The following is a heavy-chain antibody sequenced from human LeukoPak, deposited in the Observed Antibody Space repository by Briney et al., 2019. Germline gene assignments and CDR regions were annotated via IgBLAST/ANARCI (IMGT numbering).Heavy chain of an antibody. CDR3: ARGSFWSGSPDFDY. Sequence: GGSLRLSCAASGFTFSSYSMNWVRQAPGKGLEWVSSISSSSSYIYYADSVKGRFTISRDNAKNSLYLQMNSLRAEDTALYYCARGSFWSGSPDFDYWGQGTLVTVSS. CDR1: GFTFSSYS. J-gene: IGHJ4*02. V-gene: IGHV3-21*04. CDR2: ISSSSSYI. D-gene: IGHD3-3*01.